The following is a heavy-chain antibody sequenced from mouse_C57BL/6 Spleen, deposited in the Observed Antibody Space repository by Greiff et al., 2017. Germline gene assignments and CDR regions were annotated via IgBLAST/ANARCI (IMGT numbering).Heavy chain of an antibody. CDR2: IHPYSGST. V-gene: IGHV1-64*01. D-gene: IGHD3-3*01. CDR1: GYTFTSYW. J-gene: IGHJ4*01. CDR3: ASGDTRDYYAMDY. Sequence: QVQLQQPGAELVKPGASVKLSCKASGYTFTSYWMHWVKQRPGQGLEWIGMIHPYSGSTNYNETFTSKATLTVDKSSSTAYMQLRSLTSEDSAVXYCASGDTRDYYAMDYWGQGTSVTVSS.